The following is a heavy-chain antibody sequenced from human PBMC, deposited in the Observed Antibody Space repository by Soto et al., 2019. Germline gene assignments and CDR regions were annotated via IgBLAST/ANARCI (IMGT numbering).Heavy chain of an antibody. D-gene: IGHD6-6*01. CDR1: GYSFTSYW. J-gene: IGHJ6*02. Sequence: GESLKISCKGSGYSFTSYWISWVRQMPGKGLEWMGRIDPSDSYTNYSPSFQGHVTISADKSISTAYLQWSSLKASDTAMYYCARLASSSSSARALYDYYGMEVWGEGXTVTVYS. CDR2: IDPSDSYT. V-gene: IGHV5-10-1*01. CDR3: ARLASSSSSARALYDYYGMEV.